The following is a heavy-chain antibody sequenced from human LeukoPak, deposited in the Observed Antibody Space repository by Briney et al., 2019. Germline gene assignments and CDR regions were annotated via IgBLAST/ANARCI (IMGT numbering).Heavy chain of an antibody. Sequence: SETLSLTCAVYGGSFSGYYWSWIRQPPGKGLEWIGEINHSGSTNYNPSLKSRVTISVDTSKNQFSLKLSSVTAADTAVYYCARDRGGSSSTNYYYYGMDVWGQGTTVTVSS. J-gene: IGHJ6*02. V-gene: IGHV4-34*01. CDR3: ARDRGGSSSTNYYYYGMDV. D-gene: IGHD6-6*01. CDR1: GGSFSGYY. CDR2: INHSGST.